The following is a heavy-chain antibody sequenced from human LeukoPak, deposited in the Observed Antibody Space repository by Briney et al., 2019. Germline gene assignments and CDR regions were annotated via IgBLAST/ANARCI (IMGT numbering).Heavy chain of an antibody. Sequence: SVKASCKASGGTFSSYAISWVRQAPGQGLEWMGRIIPILGIANYAQKFQGRVTITADKSTSTAYMELSSLRSEDTAVYYCARSTVTTVFYYFDYWGQGTLVTVSS. CDR3: ARSTVTTVFYYFDY. J-gene: IGHJ4*02. V-gene: IGHV1-69*04. CDR1: GGTFSSYA. D-gene: IGHD4-17*01. CDR2: IIPILGIA.